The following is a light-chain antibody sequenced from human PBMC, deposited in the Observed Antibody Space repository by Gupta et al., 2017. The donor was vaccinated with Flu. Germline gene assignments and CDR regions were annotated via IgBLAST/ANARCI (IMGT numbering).Light chain of an antibody. CDR1: SDYSNYN. Sequence: TLSSDYSNYNVDWYQQRPGKCPRFVMRVGTGRIVGSKGDGIPDRFSVLCSGQNRYLTIKNIVEEDEGDYYCGADHGSGSNFVYVFGTGTKVTVL. CDR2: VGTGRIVG. V-gene: IGLV9-49*01. CDR3: GADHGSGSNFVYV. J-gene: IGLJ1*01.